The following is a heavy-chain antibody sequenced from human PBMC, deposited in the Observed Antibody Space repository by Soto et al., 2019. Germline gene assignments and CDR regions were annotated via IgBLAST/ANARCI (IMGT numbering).Heavy chain of an antibody. V-gene: IGHV4-30-4*01. CDR1: GGSISSGDYY. J-gene: IGHJ5*01. CDR3: VRESTLVRGVIHNWFDS. D-gene: IGHD3-10*01. CDR2: IYDSGST. Sequence: SETLSLTCTVSGGSISSGDYYWSWIRQPPGKGLEWIGYIYDSGSTYYNSSLKSRVTISVDTSKNQFSLKLTSVTAADTAVYYCVRESTLVRGVIHNWFDSWGQGTLVTVSS.